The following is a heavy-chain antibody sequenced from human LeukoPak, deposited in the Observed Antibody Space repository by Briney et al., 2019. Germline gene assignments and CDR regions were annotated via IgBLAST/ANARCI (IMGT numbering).Heavy chain of an antibody. J-gene: IGHJ4*02. V-gene: IGHV3-49*04. Sequence: GGSLRLSCAASGFTFTNAWMNWVRQAPGKGLEWVGFIASETYGGTAEYAASVKGRFIISRDDSKSIAYLQMNSLKTEDTAVYYCTRDQTPYYWGQGTLVTVSS. CDR3: TRDQTPYY. CDR1: GFTFTNAW. CDR2: IASETYGGTA.